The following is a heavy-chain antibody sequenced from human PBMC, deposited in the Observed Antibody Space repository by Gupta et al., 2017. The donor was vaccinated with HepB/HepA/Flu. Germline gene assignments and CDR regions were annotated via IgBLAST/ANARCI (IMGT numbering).Heavy chain of an antibody. D-gene: IGHD3-16*01. CDR1: GFTFSSYV. J-gene: IGHJ4*02. Sequence: EAQLLESGGGLVQPGGSLRLSCAASGFTFSSYVMSWVRQAPGKGLEWVSRIGGSATGETTNYADSVKGRFTISRDNSQNTMYLQMSSLRVEDTAIYYCTKDGVFDYWGQGTLVTVSS. CDR2: IGGSATGETT. V-gene: IGHV3-23*01. CDR3: TKDGVFDY.